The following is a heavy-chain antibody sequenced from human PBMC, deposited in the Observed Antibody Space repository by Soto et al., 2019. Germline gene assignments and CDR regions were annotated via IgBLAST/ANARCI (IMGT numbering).Heavy chain of an antibody. CDR3: ARDVSPGSSSRYLDAFDI. J-gene: IGHJ3*02. V-gene: IGHV3-7*05. CDR1: GFSFGSSW. Sequence: EVQLVESGGDLVQPGGSLRLSCAASGFSFGSSWMTWVRQAPGKGLEWVANIKKDGSKINYLDSVRGRFTVSRVNAKNSLSLEMNSLRAEDTALYYCARDVSPGSSSRYLDAFDIWGQGTMVTVSS. CDR2: IKKDGSKI. D-gene: IGHD6-13*01.